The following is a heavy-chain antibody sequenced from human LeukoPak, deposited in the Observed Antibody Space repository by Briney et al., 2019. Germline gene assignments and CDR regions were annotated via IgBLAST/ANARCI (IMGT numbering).Heavy chain of an antibody. CDR3: ARDLDDILTSLYYYGMDV. D-gene: IGHD3-9*01. V-gene: IGHV3-30-3*01. CDR2: ISYDGSNK. J-gene: IGHJ6*02. Sequence: GGSPRLSCAASGFTFSSYAMHWVRQAPGKGLEWVAVISYDGSNKYYADSVKGRFTISRDNSKNTLYLQMNSLRAEDTAVYYCARDLDDILTSLYYYGMDVWGQGTTVTVSS. CDR1: GFTFSSYA.